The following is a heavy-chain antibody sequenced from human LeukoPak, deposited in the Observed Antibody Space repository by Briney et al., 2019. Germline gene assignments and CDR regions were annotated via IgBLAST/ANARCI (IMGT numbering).Heavy chain of an antibody. CDR3: ARGQDYGDYDPFDY. J-gene: IGHJ4*02. CDR2: INWNGGST. D-gene: IGHD4-17*01. V-gene: IGHV3-20*01. Sequence: GGSLRLSCAASGFTFDDYGMSWVRQAPGKGLEWVSGINWNGGSTGYADSVKGRFTISRDNAKNSLYLQMNSLRAEDTALYNCARGQDYGDYDPFDYWGQGTLVTVSS. CDR1: GFTFDDYG.